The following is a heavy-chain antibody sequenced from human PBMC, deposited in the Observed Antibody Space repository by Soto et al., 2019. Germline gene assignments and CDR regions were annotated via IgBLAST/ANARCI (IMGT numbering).Heavy chain of an antibody. D-gene: IGHD4-17*01. CDR3: ASALLDYGDYYLEY. V-gene: IGHV4-4*07. J-gene: IGHJ4*02. CDR1: GGSISSYY. CDR2: IYISGST. Sequence: SETLSLTCTVSGGSISSYYWICIRQPAGKGLEWIGRIYISGSTNYNPSLESRVTMSVDTSKNQFSLKLRSVTAADTAVYYCASALLDYGDYYLEYWGQGTMVTVSS.